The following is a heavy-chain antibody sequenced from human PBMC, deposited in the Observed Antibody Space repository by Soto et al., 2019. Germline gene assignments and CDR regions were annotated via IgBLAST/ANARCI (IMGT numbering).Heavy chain of an antibody. D-gene: IGHD3-10*01. V-gene: IGHV3-15*07. CDR1: GFTFSNAW. Sequence: EVQLVESGGGLVKPGGSLRLSCAASGFTFSNAWMNWVRQAPGKGLEWVGRIKSKTYGGTTDYAAPVKGRFTISRDDSKNTLYLQMNSLKTEDTAVYYCTTSWFGSFYYGMDVWGQGTTVTVSS. J-gene: IGHJ6*02. CDR2: IKSKTYGGTT. CDR3: TTSWFGSFYYGMDV.